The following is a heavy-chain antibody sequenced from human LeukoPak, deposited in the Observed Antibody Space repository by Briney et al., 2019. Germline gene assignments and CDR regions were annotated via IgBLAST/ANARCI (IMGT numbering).Heavy chain of an antibody. J-gene: IGHJ4*02. V-gene: IGHV3-7*01. CDR2: INQDRSQK. CDR1: GLTFSSYW. Sequence: GGSLRLSCAASGLTFSSYWMDWVRQAPGKGLEWVANINQDRSQKYYVDSVKGRFTISRDNAENSLYLQMNSLRAEDTAVYYCSGSLNSWGQGTLVTVSS. CDR3: SGSLNS.